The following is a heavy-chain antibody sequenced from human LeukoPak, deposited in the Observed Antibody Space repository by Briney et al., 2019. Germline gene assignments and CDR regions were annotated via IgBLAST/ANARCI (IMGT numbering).Heavy chain of an antibody. CDR2: ISYDGSNK. CDR1: GFTFSSYG. CDR3: AKAPRQWLALYFDY. D-gene: IGHD6-19*01. V-gene: IGHV3-30*18. Sequence: GGSLRLSCAASGFTFSSYGMHWVRQAPGKGLEWVAVISYDGSNKYYADSVKGRFTISRDNSKNTLYLQMNSLRAEDTAVYYCAKAPRQWLALYFDYWGQGTLVTVSS. J-gene: IGHJ4*02.